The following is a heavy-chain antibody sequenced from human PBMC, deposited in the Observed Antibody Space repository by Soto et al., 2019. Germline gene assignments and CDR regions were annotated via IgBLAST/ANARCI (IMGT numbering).Heavy chain of an antibody. CDR1: GGSISSSRYY. J-gene: IGHJ5*02. CDR3: ANPKKAIQHWFRP. V-gene: IGHV4-39*01. Sequence: QLQLQESGPGLVKPSETLSLTCTVSGGSISSSRYYWGWIRQPPGKGLEWIGRIYYSGSTYYNPPPKTRVTHSGTQAKNQFHPKLSPLTAGRPAVYYCANPKKAIQHWFRPWGQGTLVTVSS. CDR2: IYYSGST.